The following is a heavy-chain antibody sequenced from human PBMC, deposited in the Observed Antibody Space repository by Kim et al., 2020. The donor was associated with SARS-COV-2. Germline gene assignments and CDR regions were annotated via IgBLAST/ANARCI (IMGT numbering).Heavy chain of an antibody. V-gene: IGHV4-34*01. D-gene: IGHD1-26*01. J-gene: IGHJ4*02. Sequence: SLKSRVTISVDTSKNQFSLKLSSVTAADTAVYYCARGSEWELLGPYYFDYWGQGTLVTVSS. CDR3: ARGSEWELLGPYYFDY.